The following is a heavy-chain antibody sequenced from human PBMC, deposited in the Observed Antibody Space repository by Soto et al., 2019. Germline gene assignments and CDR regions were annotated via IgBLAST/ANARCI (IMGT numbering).Heavy chain of an antibody. CDR3: AKRRGAGGHFDY. J-gene: IGHJ4*02. CDR1: GFTFSSYA. V-gene: IGHV3-23*01. Sequence: LRLSCAASGFTFSSYAMGWVRQGPGKGLEWVAVVSIGGSTHYADSVRGRFTISRDNSKNTLSLQMNSLTAEDTAVYFCAKRRGAGGHFDYWGQGALVTVSS. CDR2: VSIGGST. D-gene: IGHD2-15*01.